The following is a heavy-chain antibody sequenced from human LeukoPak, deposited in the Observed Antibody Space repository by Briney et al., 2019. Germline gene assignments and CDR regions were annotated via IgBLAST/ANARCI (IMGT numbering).Heavy chain of an antibody. Sequence: SETLSLTCTVSGGSISSYYWSWIRQPPGKGLEWIGYIYYTGSTNYSPSLKSRVTISVDTSKNQFSLKLSSVTAADTAVYYCARVRIVVVPAAHEDAFDIWGQGTMVTVSS. CDR3: ARVRIVVVPAAHEDAFDI. CDR2: IYYTGST. J-gene: IGHJ3*02. V-gene: IGHV4-59*01. D-gene: IGHD2-2*01. CDR1: GGSISSYY.